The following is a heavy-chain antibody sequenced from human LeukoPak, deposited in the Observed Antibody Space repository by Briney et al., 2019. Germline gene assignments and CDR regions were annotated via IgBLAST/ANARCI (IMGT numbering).Heavy chain of an antibody. D-gene: IGHD6-13*01. Sequence: SETLSLTCTVSGGSISSSSYYWGWIRRPPGKGLEWIGSIYYSGSTYYNPSLKSRVTISVDTSKNQFSLKLSSVTAADTAVYYCAGSPAAGDAFDTWGQGIMVTVSS. CDR2: IYYSGST. CDR3: AGSPAAGDAFDT. J-gene: IGHJ3*02. V-gene: IGHV4-39*01. CDR1: GGSISSSSYY.